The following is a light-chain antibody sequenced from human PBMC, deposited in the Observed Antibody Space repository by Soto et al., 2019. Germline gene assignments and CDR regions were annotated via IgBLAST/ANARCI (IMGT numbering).Light chain of an antibody. CDR3: QSYDNSLSGSL. Sequence: QSVLTQPPSVSGAPGQRVTISCTGSSSNIGAGYDVHWYQQLPGTAPKLLIYANTNGPSGVPDRFSGSKSGTSASLAITGLQAEDEADYYCQSYDNSLSGSLFGGGTKLTV. CDR1: SSNIGAGYD. V-gene: IGLV1-40*01. CDR2: ANT. J-gene: IGLJ2*01.